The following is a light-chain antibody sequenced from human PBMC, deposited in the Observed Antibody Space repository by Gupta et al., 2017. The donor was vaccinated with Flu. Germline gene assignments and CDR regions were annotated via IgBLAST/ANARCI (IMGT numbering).Light chain of an antibody. CDR3: QQYSNLPLT. V-gene: IGKV1-33*01. J-gene: IGKJ4*01. Sequence: IQMTQSPSSLSASVGDRVTVTCQASQDISNYLNWYQQKPGKAPELLIYDVSNLEIGVPSRFSGSGSGTDFTFTISSLQPEDIGTYYCQQYSNLPLTFGGGTKVEIK. CDR2: DVS. CDR1: QDISNY.